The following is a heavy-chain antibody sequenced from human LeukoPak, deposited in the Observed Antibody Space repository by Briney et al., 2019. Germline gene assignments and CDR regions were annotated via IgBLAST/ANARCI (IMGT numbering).Heavy chain of an antibody. D-gene: IGHD6-13*01. Sequence: SETLSLTCTVSGGSISSYYWSWIRQPPGKGLEWIGRIYTSGSTNYNPSLKSRVTISVDTSKNQFSLKLSSVTAADTAVYYCARIRPGIAAAGFDYWGQGTLVTVSS. CDR1: GGSISSYY. CDR2: IYTSGST. J-gene: IGHJ4*02. V-gene: IGHV4-4*07. CDR3: ARIRPGIAAAGFDY.